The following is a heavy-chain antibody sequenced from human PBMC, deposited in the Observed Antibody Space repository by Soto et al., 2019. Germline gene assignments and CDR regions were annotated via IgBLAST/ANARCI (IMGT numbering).Heavy chain of an antibody. CDR2: ISYDGSNK. J-gene: IGHJ5*02. D-gene: IGHD4-4*01. V-gene: IGHV3-30*18. Sequence: QVQLVESGGGVVQPGRSLRLSCAASGFTFSSYGMHWVRQAPGKGLEWVAVISYDGSNKYYADSVKGRFTISRDNPKNSLYLQMNSLRAEDTAVYDCAKATDGWFDPWGQGTLVTVSS. CDR1: GFTFSSYG. CDR3: AKATDGWFDP.